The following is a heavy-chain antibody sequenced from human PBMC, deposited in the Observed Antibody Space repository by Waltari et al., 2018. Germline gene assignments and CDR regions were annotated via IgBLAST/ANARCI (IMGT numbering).Heavy chain of an antibody. Sequence: QVQLQESGPGLVKPSQTLSLTCTVSGGSISSGSYYWSWIRQPAGKGLEWIGYIYTSGSTNYNPSLKSRVTISVDTSKNQFSLKLSSVTAADTAVYYCARWSRSGTMVQGVIPWGQGPLVTVSS. CDR1: GGSISSGSYY. CDR2: IYTSGST. D-gene: IGHD3-10*01. V-gene: IGHV4-61*09. CDR3: ARWSRSGTMVQGVIP. J-gene: IGHJ5*02.